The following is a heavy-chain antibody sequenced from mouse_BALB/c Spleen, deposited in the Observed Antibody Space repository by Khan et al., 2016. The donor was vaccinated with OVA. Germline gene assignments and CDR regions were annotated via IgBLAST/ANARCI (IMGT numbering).Heavy chain of an antibody. Sequence: EVQLQESGPGLAKPSQSLSLTCTVTGYSITSGYGWNWIRQFPGNKLEWMGYISYSGSTNYNPSLKSRISITRDTSKNQFFLQLNSETTEDTATYYCARTARITYWGQGTTLTVSS. J-gene: IGHJ2*01. CDR3: ARTARITY. D-gene: IGHD1-2*01. CDR2: ISYSGST. V-gene: IGHV3-2*02. CDR1: GYSITSGYG.